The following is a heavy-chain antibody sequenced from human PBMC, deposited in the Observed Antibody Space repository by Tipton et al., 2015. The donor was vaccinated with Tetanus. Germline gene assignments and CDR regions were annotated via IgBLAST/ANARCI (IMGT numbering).Heavy chain of an antibody. Sequence: TLSLTCTVSGASIIDKKHYWGWIRQPPGKGLEWIGNIYYNGNTLPNPSLKSRVTLSLDKSRNQFSLKLRSVTAADTAVYYCARSAENWFDPWGQGTLVTVSS. CDR2: IYYNGNT. J-gene: IGHJ5*02. D-gene: IGHD1-14*01. CDR1: GASIIDKKHY. CDR3: ARSAENWFDP. V-gene: IGHV4-39*01.